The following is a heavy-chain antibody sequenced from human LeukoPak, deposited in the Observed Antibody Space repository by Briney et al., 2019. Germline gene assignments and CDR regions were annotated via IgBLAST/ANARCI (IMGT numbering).Heavy chain of an antibody. D-gene: IGHD5-12*01. CDR2: ISSSGSTI. V-gene: IGHV3-48*03. Sequence: GGSLRRSCAAPGFTFSSYEMNWVRQAPGKGLEWVSYISSSGSTIYCADSVKGRFTISRDNAKNSLYLQMNSLRAEDTAVYYCASGGYDSSFDYWGQGTLVTVSS. CDR1: GFTFSSYE. CDR3: ASGGYDSSFDY. J-gene: IGHJ4*02.